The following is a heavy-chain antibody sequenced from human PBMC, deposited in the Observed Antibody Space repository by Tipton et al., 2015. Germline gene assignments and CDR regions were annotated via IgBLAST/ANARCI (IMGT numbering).Heavy chain of an antibody. J-gene: IGHJ6*02. D-gene: IGHD5-24*01. CDR1: GDSINRYY. CDR2: IYYTGST. CDR3: ARDLEHGMDV. Sequence: TLSFTCSVSGDSINRYYWSWIRQPPGKGLECIGYIYYTGSTHYNPSLKSRVTISVDTSKNQFSLTLNSVAAADTAVYYCARDLEHGMDVWGHGTTVTVSS. V-gene: IGHV4-59*01.